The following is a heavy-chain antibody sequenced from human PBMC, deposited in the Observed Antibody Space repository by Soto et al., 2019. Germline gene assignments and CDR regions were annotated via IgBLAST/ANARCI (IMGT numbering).Heavy chain of an antibody. CDR3: ARGGHVVVVTAALDY. CDR2: VNPSGGHT. J-gene: IGHJ4*02. CDR1: GDTFTEYY. D-gene: IGHD2-21*02. Sequence: QVQLMQSGAEVKKTGASAKVSCNAAGDTFTEYYIHWVRQAHGQGLEWMGTVNPSGGHTTYAQHFLGRVTMTRDTSTSTLYMELTSLTSDDTAIYYCARGGHVVVVTAALDYWGQGTLVTVSS. V-gene: IGHV1-46*01.